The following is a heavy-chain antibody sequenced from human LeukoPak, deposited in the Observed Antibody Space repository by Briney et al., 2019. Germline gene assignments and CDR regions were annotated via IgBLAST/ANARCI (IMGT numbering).Heavy chain of an antibody. CDR3: ATPVWIVGSPEAFDI. CDR2: FDSEDGET. Sequence: ASVKVSCKVSGYTLTELSMHWVRQAPGKGLEWMGGFDSEDGETIYAQKFQGRVTMTEDTSTDTAYMELSSLRSEDTAVYYCATPVWIVGSPEAFDIWGQGTMVTVSS. V-gene: IGHV1-24*01. J-gene: IGHJ3*02. D-gene: IGHD1-26*01. CDR1: GYTLTELS.